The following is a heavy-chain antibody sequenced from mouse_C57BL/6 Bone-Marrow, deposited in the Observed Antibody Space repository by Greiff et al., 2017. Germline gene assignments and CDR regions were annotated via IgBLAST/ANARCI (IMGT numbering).Heavy chain of an antibody. J-gene: IGHJ2*01. CDR1: GFSLTSYG. CDR2: IWSGGST. D-gene: IGHD2-5*01. CDR3: ARRSNYEYYFDY. Sequence: QVQLQQSGPGLVQPSQSLSITCTVSGFSLTSYGVHWVRQSPGKGLEWLGVIWSGGSTDYNAAFISRLSISKDNSKSQVFFKMNSLQADDTAIYYCARRSNYEYYFDYWGQGTTLTVSS. V-gene: IGHV2-2*01.